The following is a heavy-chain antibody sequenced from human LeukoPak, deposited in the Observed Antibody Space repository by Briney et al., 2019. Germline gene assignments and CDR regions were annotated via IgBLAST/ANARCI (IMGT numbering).Heavy chain of an antibody. V-gene: IGHV4-39*07. D-gene: IGHD5-12*01. CDR1: GGSISSSSYY. Sequence: SETLSLTCTVSGGSISSSSYYWGWIRQPPGKGLEWIGSIYYSGSTYYNPSLKSRVTISVDTSKNQFSLKLSSVTAADTAVYYCLGFPVGAAQNSGYDTFDYWGQGTLVTVSS. CDR2: IYYSGST. CDR3: LGFPVGAAQNSGYDTFDY. J-gene: IGHJ4*02.